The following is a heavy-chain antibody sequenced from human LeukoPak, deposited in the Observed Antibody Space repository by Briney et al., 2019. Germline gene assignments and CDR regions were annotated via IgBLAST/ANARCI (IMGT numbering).Heavy chain of an antibody. CDR2: IKSKTDGGTS. V-gene: IGHV3-15*01. D-gene: IGHD3-10*01. Sequence: PGGSLRLSCAASGFTFTNAWMSWARQAPGKGLEWVGRIKSKTDGGTSDYAAPVKDRSTISRDDSKNTLYLQMNNLKTEDTAVYYCTTVGGSGSPPWSWGQGTLVTVSS. CDR1: GFTFTNAW. CDR3: TTVGGSGSPPWS. J-gene: IGHJ4*02.